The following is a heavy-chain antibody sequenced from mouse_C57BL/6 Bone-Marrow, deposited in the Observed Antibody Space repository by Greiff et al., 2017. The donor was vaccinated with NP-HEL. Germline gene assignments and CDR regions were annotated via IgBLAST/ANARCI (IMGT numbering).Heavy chain of an antibody. D-gene: IGHD2-4*01. CDR3: TRYTSIYDYDRYFDV. V-gene: IGHV1-15*01. J-gene: IGHJ1*03. CDR2: IDPETGGT. Sequence: QVQLQQSGAELVRPGASVTLSCKASGYTFTDYEMHWVKQTPVHGLEWIGAIDPETGGTAYNQKFKGKAILTADKSSSTAYMELRSLTSEDSAVYYCTRYTSIYDYDRYFDVWGTGTTVTVSS. CDR1: GYTFTDYE.